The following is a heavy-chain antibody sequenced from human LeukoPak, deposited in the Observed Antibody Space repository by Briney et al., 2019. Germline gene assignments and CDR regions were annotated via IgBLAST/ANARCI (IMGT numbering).Heavy chain of an antibody. Sequence: SETLSLTCAVYGGSFSGYYRSWIRQPPGEGLEWIGEINHSGSTNYNPSLKSRVTISVDTSKNQFSLKLSSVTAADTAVYYCARGRVVVPAARVRYFDLWGRGTLVTVSS. J-gene: IGHJ2*01. D-gene: IGHD2-2*01. V-gene: IGHV4-34*01. CDR2: INHSGST. CDR3: ARGRVVVPAARVRYFDL. CDR1: GGSFSGYY.